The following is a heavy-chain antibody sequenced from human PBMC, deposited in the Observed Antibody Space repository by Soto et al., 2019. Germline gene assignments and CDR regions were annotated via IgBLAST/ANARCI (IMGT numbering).Heavy chain of an antibody. CDR1: GGSISSSSYY. CDR2: IYYSGST. V-gene: IGHV4-39*01. J-gene: IGHJ6*03. CDR3: ARATGYSSSWRKNYYYYYMDV. Sequence: SETLSLTCTVSGGSISSSSYYWGWIRQPPGKGLEWIGSIYYSGSTYYNPSLKSRVTISVDTPKNQFSLKLSSVTAADTAVYYCARATGYSSSWRKNYYYYYMDVWGKGTTVTVSS. D-gene: IGHD6-13*01.